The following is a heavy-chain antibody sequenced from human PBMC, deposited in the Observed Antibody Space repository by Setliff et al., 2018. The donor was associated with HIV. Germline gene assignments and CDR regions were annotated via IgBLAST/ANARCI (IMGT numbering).Heavy chain of an antibody. D-gene: IGHD2-2*01. CDR1: GYTFSRYY. CDR3: ARGWESRYQLLPGPFDY. CDR2: INPNGGSR. J-gene: IGHJ4*02. Sequence: ASVKVSCKASGYTFSRYYMHWVRQAPGQGLEWMGRINPNGGSRSYAQKFQGRVTMTRDTSTNTVYMELSSLRSEDTAVYFCARGWESRYQLLPGPFDYWGQGTLVTVSS. V-gene: IGHV1-46*01.